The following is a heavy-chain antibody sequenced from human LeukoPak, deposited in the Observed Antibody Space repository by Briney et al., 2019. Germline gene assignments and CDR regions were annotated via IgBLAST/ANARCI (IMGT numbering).Heavy chain of an antibody. CDR2: ISAYNGNA. J-gene: IGHJ6*03. Sequence: ASVKVSCKASGNTFTNYGISWVRQAPGQGLEWMGWISAYNGNANYGQKFQGRVTMTTDTSTSTAYMEMRSLRSDDTAVYYCAKDQGYVLYYYYMDVWGKGTTVTISS. D-gene: IGHD5-18*01. CDR3: AKDQGYVLYYYYMDV. V-gene: IGHV1-18*01. CDR1: GNTFTNYG.